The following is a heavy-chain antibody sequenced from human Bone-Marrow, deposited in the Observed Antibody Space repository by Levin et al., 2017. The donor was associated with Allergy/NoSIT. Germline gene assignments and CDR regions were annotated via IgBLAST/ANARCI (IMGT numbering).Heavy chain of an antibody. J-gene: IGHJ4*02. CDR1: GGSISSGDYY. Sequence: PSETLSLTCTVSGGSISSGDYYWAWIRQPPGKGLEWIGYIYYSGTTYSNPSLKSRVSISADTSNNQFSLNLSSVTAADTAVYYCARGNLFYEIVTGSPALDYWGQGTLVTVSS. D-gene: IGHD3-9*01. CDR3: ARGNLFYEIVTGSPALDY. CDR2: IYYSGTT. V-gene: IGHV4-30-4*01.